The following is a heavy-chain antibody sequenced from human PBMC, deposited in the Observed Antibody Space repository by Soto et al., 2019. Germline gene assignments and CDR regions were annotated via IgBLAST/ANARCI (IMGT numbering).Heavy chain of an antibody. J-gene: IGHJ4*02. CDR3: ARGSSPVDFDY. Sequence: QVQLVQSGAEVKKPGASVKVSCTASGYTFTNYGINWVRQAPGQGIEWVGWINSYNGNTNYAQRLQGRVTMTTDTSTSTANMEFRRLRSDDTAVYYCARGSSPVDFDYWGQGTLVTVSS. CDR1: GYTFTNYG. D-gene: IGHD6-13*01. CDR2: INSYNGNT. V-gene: IGHV1-18*01.